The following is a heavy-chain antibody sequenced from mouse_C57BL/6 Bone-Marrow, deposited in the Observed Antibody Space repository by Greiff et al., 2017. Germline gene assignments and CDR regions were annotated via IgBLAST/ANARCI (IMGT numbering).Heavy chain of an antibody. CDR3: ARVYYSNFYYAMDY. J-gene: IGHJ4*01. V-gene: IGHV5-6*02. D-gene: IGHD2-5*01. CDR2: ISSGGSYT. Sequence: DVMLVESGGDLVKPGGSLKLSCAASGFTFSSYGMSWVRQTPDKRLEWVATISSGGSYTYYPDSVKGRFTISRDNAKNTLYLQMSSLKSEDTAMYYCARVYYSNFYYAMDYWGQGTSVTVSS. CDR1: GFTFSSYG.